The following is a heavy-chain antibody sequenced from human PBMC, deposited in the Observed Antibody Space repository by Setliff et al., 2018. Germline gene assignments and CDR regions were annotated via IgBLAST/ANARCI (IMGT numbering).Heavy chain of an antibody. J-gene: IGHJ4*02. D-gene: IGHD3-22*01. CDR2: INHSGSP. CDR1: GASFSGTY. Sequence: PSETLSLTCAVYGASFSGTYCSWIRQSPGKGLEWIGEINHTGSPNWIGEINHSGSPNYNPSLKSRVTMSVDTSKNQFSLRLTSVTAADTAVYYCRVWVDMIEVDSWAQVTLVTVSS. V-gene: IGHV4-34*01. CDR3: RVWVDMIEVDS.